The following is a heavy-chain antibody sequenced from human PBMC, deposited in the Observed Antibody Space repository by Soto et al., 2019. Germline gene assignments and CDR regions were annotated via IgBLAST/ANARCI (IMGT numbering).Heavy chain of an antibody. CDR1: GFVFSSYG. V-gene: IGHV3-33*01. Sequence: QVQLVESGGGVVQPGRSLRLSCAASGFVFSSYGMHWVRQAPGKGLEWVAVIWYDGSNKYYADSVKGRFTISRDNSKNTLYLKRNSLVAEDTAVYYCASHVDADYWGQGTLVTVSS. J-gene: IGHJ4*02. D-gene: IGHD5-12*01. CDR2: IWYDGSNK. CDR3: ASHVDADY.